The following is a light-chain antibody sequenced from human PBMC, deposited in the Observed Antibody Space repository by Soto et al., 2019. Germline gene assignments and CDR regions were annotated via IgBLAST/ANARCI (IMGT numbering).Light chain of an antibody. CDR1: SGHSSYA. Sequence: QPVLTQSPSASASLGASVKLTCTLNSGHSSYAIGWHQQQPEKGPRYLMKVNSDGSHSKGDGIPDRFSGSSSGAERYLTISSLQSEDEADYYCQTWGTGIVVFGGGTKLTVL. J-gene: IGLJ2*01. CDR2: VNSDGSH. V-gene: IGLV4-69*01. CDR3: QTWGTGIVV.